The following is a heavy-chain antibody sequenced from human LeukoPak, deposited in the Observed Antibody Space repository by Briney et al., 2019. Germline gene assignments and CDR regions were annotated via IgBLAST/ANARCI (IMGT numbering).Heavy chain of an antibody. Sequence: GGSLRLSCAAPGFTFSSYSMNWVRQAPGKGLEWVAVISYDGSDKFYADSVKGRFTISRDSSKNTLYLQMNSLRPEDTAVYYCARARPSMWIDYWGQGTLVTVSS. V-gene: IGHV3-30*03. D-gene: IGHD5-12*01. CDR1: GFTFSSYS. CDR3: ARARPSMWIDY. J-gene: IGHJ4*02. CDR2: ISYDGSDK.